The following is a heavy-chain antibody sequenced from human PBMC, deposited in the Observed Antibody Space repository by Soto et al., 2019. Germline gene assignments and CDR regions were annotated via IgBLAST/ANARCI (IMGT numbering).Heavy chain of an antibody. CDR1: GGTFSSYA. D-gene: IGHD3-22*01. CDR2: IIPIFGTA. CDR3: ARDGYYDSSGYPFAN. V-gene: IGHV1-69*01. Sequence: QVQLVQSGAEVKKPGSSVNVSCKASGGTFSSYAISWVRQSHGQGLEWMGGIIPIFGTANYALKFQGRVKITADESTSTAYMELSSRRSEDTAVYYCARDGYYDSSGYPFANWGQGTLVTVSS. J-gene: IGHJ4*02.